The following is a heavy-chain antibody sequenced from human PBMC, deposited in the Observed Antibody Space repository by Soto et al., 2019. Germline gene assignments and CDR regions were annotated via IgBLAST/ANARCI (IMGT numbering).Heavy chain of an antibody. CDR1: GFTFSSYG. CDR3: ARDPYSSGWYDY. CDR2: IWYDGSNK. V-gene: IGHV3-33*01. Sequence: PGGSLRLSCAASGFTFSSYGMHWVRQAPGKGLEWVAVIWYDGSNKYYADSVKGRFTISRDNSKNTLYLQMNSLRAEDTAVYYCARDPYSSGWYDYWGQGTLVTVSS. J-gene: IGHJ4*02. D-gene: IGHD6-19*01.